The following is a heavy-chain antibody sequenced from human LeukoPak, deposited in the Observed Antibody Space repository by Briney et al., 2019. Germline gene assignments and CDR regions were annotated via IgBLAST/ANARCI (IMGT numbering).Heavy chain of an antibody. Sequence: PGGSLRLSCAASGFTFSSYAMSWVRQAPGKGLEWVSAISGSGGSTYYADSVKGRFTISRDNSKNTLYLQMNSLRAEDTAVYYCAKDINPRGVRGSDGFDYWGQGTLVTVSS. D-gene: IGHD3-10*01. CDR3: AKDINPRGVRGSDGFDY. J-gene: IGHJ4*02. CDR1: GFTFSSYA. V-gene: IGHV3-23*01. CDR2: ISGSGGST.